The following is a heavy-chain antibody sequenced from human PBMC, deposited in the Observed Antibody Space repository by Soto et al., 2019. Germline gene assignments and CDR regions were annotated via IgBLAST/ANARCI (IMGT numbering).Heavy chain of an antibody. Sequence: PGGSLRLSCAASGFTFSSDSMNWVRQAPGKGLKWVSSISSSSSYIYYADSVKGRFTISRDNAKNSLYLQMNSLRAEDTAVYYCARDRQLERRRYLDYWGQGTLVTVSS. V-gene: IGHV3-21*01. CDR2: ISSSSSYI. CDR3: ARDRQLERRRYLDY. D-gene: IGHD1-1*01. CDR1: GFTFSSDS. J-gene: IGHJ4*02.